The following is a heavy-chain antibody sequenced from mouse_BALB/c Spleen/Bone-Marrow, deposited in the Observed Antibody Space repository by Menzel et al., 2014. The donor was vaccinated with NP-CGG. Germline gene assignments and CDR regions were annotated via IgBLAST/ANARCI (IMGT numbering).Heavy chain of an antibody. CDR1: GYTFTNFW. D-gene: IGHD2-3*01. CDR2: IAPGTGTT. Sequence: DLAKPGASVKLSCKASGYTFTNFWINWIKQRPGQGLEWIGRIAPGTGTTYYNEMFKGKATLTVDTSSSTAYIQISSLSSEDSAVYFCARYDYAMDYWGQGTSVTVSS. V-gene: IGHV1S41*01. CDR3: ARYDYAMDY. J-gene: IGHJ4*01.